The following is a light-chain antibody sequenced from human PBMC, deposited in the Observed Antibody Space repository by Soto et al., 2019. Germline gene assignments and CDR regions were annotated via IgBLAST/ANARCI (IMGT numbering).Light chain of an antibody. CDR3: QQYGSSPRT. CDR2: GAS. V-gene: IGKV3-20*01. J-gene: IGKJ1*01. Sequence: EIVLTQSRCTLSLSPGERATLSCRASQSVSSSYLAWYQQKPGQAPRLLIYGASSRATGIPDRFSGSGSGTDFTLTISRLEPEDFAVYYCQQYGSSPRTFGQGTKVEIK. CDR1: QSVSSSY.